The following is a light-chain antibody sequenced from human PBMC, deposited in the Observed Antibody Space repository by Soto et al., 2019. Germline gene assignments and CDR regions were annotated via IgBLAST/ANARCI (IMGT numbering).Light chain of an antibody. CDR2: EVN. CDR3: CSYAGNGAWV. CDR1: GGDVGHYDL. Sequence: QSALTQPASVSGSPGQSITISCAGSGGDVGHYDLLSWYQQIPGKAPKLIIFEVNRRPSGVSDRFSGFKSGNTASLTISGLQAEDEADFFCCSYAGNGAWVFGGGTKLT. J-gene: IGLJ3*02. V-gene: IGLV2-23*02.